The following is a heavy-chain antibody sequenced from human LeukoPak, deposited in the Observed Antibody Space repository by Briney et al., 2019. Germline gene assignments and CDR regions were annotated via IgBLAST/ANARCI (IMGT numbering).Heavy chain of an antibody. CDR3: ARTPDNPDTKGDY. CDR1: GGSISSSSYY. Sequence: PSETLSLTCTVSGGSISSSSYYWGWIRQPPGKGLEWIGSIYYSGSTYYNPSLKSRVTISVDTSKNQFSLKLSSVTAADTAVYYCARTPDNPDTKGDYWGQGTLVTVSS. J-gene: IGHJ4*02. CDR2: IYYSGST. D-gene: IGHD1-1*01. V-gene: IGHV4-39*07.